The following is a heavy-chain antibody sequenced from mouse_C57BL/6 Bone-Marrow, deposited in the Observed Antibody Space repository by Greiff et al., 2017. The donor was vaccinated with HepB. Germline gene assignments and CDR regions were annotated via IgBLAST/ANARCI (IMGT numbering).Heavy chain of an antibody. CDR3: ARDPVTTVPPYYYAMDY. CDR1: GFTFSSYA. D-gene: IGHD1-1*01. CDR2: ISDGGSYT. J-gene: IGHJ4*01. V-gene: IGHV5-4*01. Sequence: DVHLVESGGGLVKPGGSLKLSCAASGFTFSSYAMSWVRQTPEKRLEWVATISDGGSYTYYPDNVKGRFTISRDNAKNNLYLQMSHLKSEDTAMYYWARDPVTTVPPYYYAMDYWGQGTSVTVSS.